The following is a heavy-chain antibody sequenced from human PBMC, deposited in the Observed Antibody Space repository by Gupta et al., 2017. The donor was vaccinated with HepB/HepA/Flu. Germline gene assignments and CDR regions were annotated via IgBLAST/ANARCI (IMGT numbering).Heavy chain of an antibody. CDR1: GFTFSGYA. J-gene: IGHJ4*02. Sequence: EVQLVEYGEGLVQPGGSLRLSCAAYGFTFSGYAMHWVRQAPGKGLEYVSAISSNGGSTYYADSVKGRFTISRDNSKNTLYLQMGSLRAEDMAVYYCARAPWYSSGWYYFDYWGQGTLVTVSS. V-gene: IGHV3-64*02. CDR2: ISSNGGST. D-gene: IGHD6-19*01. CDR3: ARAPWYSSGWYYFDY.